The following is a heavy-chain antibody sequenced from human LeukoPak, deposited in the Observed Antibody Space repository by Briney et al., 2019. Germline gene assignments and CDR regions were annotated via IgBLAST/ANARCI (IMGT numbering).Heavy chain of an antibody. CDR1: GFTFSGSA. CDR2: IRSKANNYAT. Sequence: PGGSLRLSCAASGFTFSGSAMHWVRQASGKGLEWVGRIRSKANNYATAYAASVKGRFTISRDDSKNTAYLQMNSLKTEDTAVYYCSRRYCSSTSCSNDYWDQGNLVTVSS. D-gene: IGHD2-2*01. CDR3: SRRYCSSTSCSNDY. V-gene: IGHV3-73*01. J-gene: IGHJ4*02.